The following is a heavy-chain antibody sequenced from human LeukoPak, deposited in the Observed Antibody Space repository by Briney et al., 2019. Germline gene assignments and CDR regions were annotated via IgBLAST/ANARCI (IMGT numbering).Heavy chain of an antibody. J-gene: IGHJ6*02. CDR3: ARANYDILTGYPYYYYYGMDV. CDR1: GFTISSNY. D-gene: IGHD3-9*01. V-gene: IGHV3-53*04. CDR2: IYSGGST. Sequence: GGSLRLSCAASGFTISSNYMSWVRQAPGKGLEWVSVIYSGGSTYYADSVKGRFTISRHNSKNTLYLQMNSLRAEDTAAYYCARANYDILTGYPYYYYYGMDVWGQGTTVTVSS.